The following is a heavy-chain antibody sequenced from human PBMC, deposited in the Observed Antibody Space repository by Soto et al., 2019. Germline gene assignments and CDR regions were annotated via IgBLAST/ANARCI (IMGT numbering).Heavy chain of an antibody. CDR1: GGSISSYC. CDR2: IYYSGST. Sequence: SETLSLTCTVSGGSISSYCWSWIRQPPGEGLEWIGYIYYSGSTNYNPSLKSRVTISVDTSKNQFSLKLSSVTAADTAVYYCATEGAVGSLDYWGQGTLVTVSS. V-gene: IGHV4-59*01. J-gene: IGHJ4*02. D-gene: IGHD6-13*01. CDR3: ATEGAVGSLDY.